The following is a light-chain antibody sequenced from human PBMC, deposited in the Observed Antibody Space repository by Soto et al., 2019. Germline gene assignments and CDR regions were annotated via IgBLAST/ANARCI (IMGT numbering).Light chain of an antibody. CDR1: QSISSY. Sequence: IQMTQSPSSLSASLGDRVSMTCRASQSISSYLNWYQQKPGKAPKLLIYKASSLESGVPSRFSGSGSGTDFTLTISSLQPEDFATYYCQQSDRMSWTFGQGTKVDI. CDR3: QQSDRMSWT. J-gene: IGKJ1*01. CDR2: KAS. V-gene: IGKV1-39*01.